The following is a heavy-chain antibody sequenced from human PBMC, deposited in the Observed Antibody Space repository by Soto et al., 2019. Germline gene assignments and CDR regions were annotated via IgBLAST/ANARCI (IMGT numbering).Heavy chain of an antibody. V-gene: IGHV1-69*13. Sequence: GASVKVSCKASGGTFSSYAISWVRQAPGQGLEWMGGIIPIFGTANYAQKFQGRVTITADESTSTAYMELSSLRSEDTAVYYCAREGSYYDSSGYSRYFQHWGQGTLVTVSS. J-gene: IGHJ1*01. CDR1: GGTFSSYA. CDR3: AREGSYYDSSGYSRYFQH. CDR2: IIPIFGTA. D-gene: IGHD3-22*01.